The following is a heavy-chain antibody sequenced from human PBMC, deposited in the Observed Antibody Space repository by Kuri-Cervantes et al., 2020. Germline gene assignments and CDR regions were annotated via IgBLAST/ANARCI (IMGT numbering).Heavy chain of an antibody. CDR1: RFTFSSYT. D-gene: IGHD6-13*01. Sequence: SLKISCAASRFTFSSYTMNWVRQAPGKGLEWVSGISWNSGSIGYADSVKGRFTISRDNAKNSLYLQMNSLRAEDTALYYCAKDSRSSSGGWFDPWGQGTLVTVSS. J-gene: IGHJ5*02. CDR2: ISWNSGSI. V-gene: IGHV3-9*01. CDR3: AKDSRSSSGGWFDP.